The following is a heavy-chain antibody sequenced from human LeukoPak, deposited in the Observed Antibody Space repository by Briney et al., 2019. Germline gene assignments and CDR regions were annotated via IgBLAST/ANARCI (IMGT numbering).Heavy chain of an antibody. CDR3: ARVRENWKYLEYYFDY. D-gene: IGHD1-7*01. V-gene: IGHV4-59*01. J-gene: IGHJ4*02. Sequence: SETLSLTCTVSGGSISSYYWSWIRQPPGKGLEWIGYIYYSGSTNYNPSLKSRVTISVDTSKNQFSLKLSSVTAADTAVYYCARVRENWKYLEYYFDYWGQGTLVTVSS. CDR1: GGSISSYY. CDR2: IYYSGST.